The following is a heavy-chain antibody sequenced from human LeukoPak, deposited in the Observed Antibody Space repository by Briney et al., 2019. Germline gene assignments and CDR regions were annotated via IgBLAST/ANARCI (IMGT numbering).Heavy chain of an antibody. CDR3: ARAYYYDSSGYYYYYMDV. D-gene: IGHD3-22*01. CDR2: IYTSGST. J-gene: IGHJ6*03. Sequence: SETLSPTCTVSGGSISSYYWSWIRQPPGKGLEWIGYIYTSGSTNYNPSLKSRVTISVDTSKNQFSLKLSSVTAADTAVYYCARAYYYDSSGYYYYYMDVWGKGTTVTVSS. V-gene: IGHV4-4*09. CDR1: GGSISSYY.